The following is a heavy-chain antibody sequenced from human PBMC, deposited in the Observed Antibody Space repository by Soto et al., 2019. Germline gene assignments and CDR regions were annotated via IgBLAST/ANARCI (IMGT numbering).Heavy chain of an antibody. Sequence: PSETLSLTCTVSGGSISSSSYYWGWIRQPPGKGLEWIGSIYYSGSTYYNPSLKSRVTISVDTSKNQFSLKLSSVTAADTAVYYCARGISRRRYYYGSGSSGYYYGMDVWGQGTTVTVSS. V-gene: IGHV4-39*01. D-gene: IGHD3-10*01. CDR3: ARGISRRRYYYGSGSSGYYYGMDV. CDR2: IYYSGST. CDR1: GGSISSSSYY. J-gene: IGHJ6*02.